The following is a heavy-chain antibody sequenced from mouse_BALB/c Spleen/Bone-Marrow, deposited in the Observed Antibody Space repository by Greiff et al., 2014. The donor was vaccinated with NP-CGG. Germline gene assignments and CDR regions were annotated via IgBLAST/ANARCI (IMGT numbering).Heavy chain of an antibody. CDR1: GFNIKDTY. D-gene: IGHD2-4*01. J-gene: IGHJ2*01. CDR2: IDPANGNT. V-gene: IGHV14-3*02. Sequence: EVQRVESGAELVKPGASVKLSCTASGFNIKDTYMHWVKQRPEQGLEWIGRIDPANGNTKYDPKFQGKATITADTSSNTAYPQLSSLTSEDTAVYYCARFPYDYGGGDYWGQGTTLTVSS. CDR3: ARFPYDYGGGDY.